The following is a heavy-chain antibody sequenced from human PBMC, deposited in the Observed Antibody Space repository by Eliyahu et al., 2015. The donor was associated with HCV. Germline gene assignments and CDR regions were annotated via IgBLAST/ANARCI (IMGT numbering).Heavy chain of an antibody. CDR3: ARDRVFGVVIRKYYYYGMDV. CDR1: GFTFSSYG. J-gene: IGHJ6*02. V-gene: IGHV3-33*08. CDR2: IWYDGSNK. D-gene: IGHD3-3*01. Sequence: QVQLVESGGGVVQPGRSLRLSCAASGFTFSSYGMHWVRQAPGKGLEWVAVIWYDGSNKYYADSVKGRFTISRDNSKNTLYLQMNSLRAEDTAVYYCARDRVFGVVIRKYYYYGMDVWGQGTTVTVSS.